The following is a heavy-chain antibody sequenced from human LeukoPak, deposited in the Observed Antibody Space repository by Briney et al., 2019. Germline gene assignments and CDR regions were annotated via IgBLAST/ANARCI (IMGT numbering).Heavy chain of an antibody. V-gene: IGHV1-46*01. CDR1: GYTFTSYY. CDR2: INPSGGST. CDR3: ARDLYCSGGSCYSSRAAPYYYYMDV. Sequence: ASXKVSCKASGYTFTSYYMHWVRQAPGQGLEWMGIINPSGGSTSYAQKFQGRVTMTRDTSTSTVYMELSSLRSEDTAVYYCARDLYCSGGSCYSSRAAPYYYYMDVWGKGTTVTVSS. J-gene: IGHJ6*03. D-gene: IGHD2-15*01.